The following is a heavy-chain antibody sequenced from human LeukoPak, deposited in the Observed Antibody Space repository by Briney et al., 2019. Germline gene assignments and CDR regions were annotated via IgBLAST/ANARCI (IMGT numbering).Heavy chain of an antibody. CDR3: ARQTYYDFWSGYYIPYFDY. J-gene: IGHJ4*02. CDR2: ISAYNGNT. CDR1: GYTFTSYG. V-gene: IGHV1-18*01. D-gene: IGHD3-3*01. Sequence: ASVKVSCKASGYTFTSYGISWARQAPGQGLEWMGWISAYNGNTNYAQKLQGRVTMTTDTSTSTAYMELRSLRSDDTAVYYCARQTYYDFWSGYYIPYFDYWGQGTLVTVSS.